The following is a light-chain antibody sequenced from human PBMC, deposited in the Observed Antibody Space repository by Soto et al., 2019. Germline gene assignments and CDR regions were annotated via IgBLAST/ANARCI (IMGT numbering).Light chain of an antibody. V-gene: IGKV1-5*03. CDR3: LQLYNFSWT. Sequence: IQMTQSASTLSASLGDRVTITWRASQSISSWLAWYQQRKGKAPKLLIYKASTLKSGVPSRFSGSGYGTEFNLTISRLQPEDFATYYCLQLYNFSWTFGQGTKVDIK. CDR2: KAS. CDR1: QSISSW. J-gene: IGKJ1*01.